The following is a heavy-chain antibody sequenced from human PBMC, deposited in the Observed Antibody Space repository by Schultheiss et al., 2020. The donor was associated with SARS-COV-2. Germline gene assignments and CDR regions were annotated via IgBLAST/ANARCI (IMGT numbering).Heavy chain of an antibody. Sequence: GESLKISCAASGFTFSSYGMHWVRQAPGKGLEWVAVISYDGSNKYYADSVKGRFTISRDNSKNTLSVQMNSLRAEDTAIYYCAKGYGSGTYNYYYFDLWGQGTRVTVSS. D-gene: IGHD3-10*01. CDR1: GFTFSSYG. CDR2: ISYDGSNK. CDR3: AKGYGSGTYNYYYFDL. V-gene: IGHV3-30*18. J-gene: IGHJ4*02.